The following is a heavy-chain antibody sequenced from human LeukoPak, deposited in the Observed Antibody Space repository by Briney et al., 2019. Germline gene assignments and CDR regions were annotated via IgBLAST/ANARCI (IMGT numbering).Heavy chain of an antibody. V-gene: IGHV4-34*01. Sequence: SETLSLTCAVYGGSFSGYYRSWIRQPPGKGLEWIGEINHSGSTNYNPSLKSRVTISVDTSKNQFSLKLSSVTAADTAVYYCARDSSIAARRPLDYWGQGTLVTVSS. CDR2: INHSGST. CDR3: ARDSSIAARRPLDY. CDR1: GGSFSGYY. J-gene: IGHJ4*02. D-gene: IGHD6-6*01.